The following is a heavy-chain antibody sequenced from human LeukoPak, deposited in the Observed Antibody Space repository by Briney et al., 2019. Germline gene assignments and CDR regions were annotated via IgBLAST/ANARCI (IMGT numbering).Heavy chain of an antibody. J-gene: IGHJ6*02. CDR2: ISGSGGST. V-gene: IGHV3-23*01. Sequence: GGSLRLSCAASGFTFSSYAMSWVRQAPGKGLEWVSAISGSGGSTYYADSVKGRFTISRDNSKNTLYLQMNSLRAEDTAVYYCAKTGHSSGWYTSYYYGMDVWGQGATVTVS. CDR1: GFTFSSYA. CDR3: AKTGHSSGWYTSYYYGMDV. D-gene: IGHD6-19*01.